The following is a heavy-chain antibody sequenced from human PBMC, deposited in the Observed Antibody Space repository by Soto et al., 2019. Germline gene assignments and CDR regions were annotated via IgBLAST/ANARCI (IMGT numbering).Heavy chain of an antibody. CDR2: IYSGGST. CDR3: AGFTSHGWYYYHYSMDV. Sequence: EVRLVETGGGLIQPGGSLRLSCAASGFTVSNNYRYWVRQAPGKGLEWVSVIYSGGSTYHADSVKGRCTTSREISKNTLYLQMNSLGAEDTAVYYCAGFTSHGWYYYHYSMDVWVQGTTVTVSS. J-gene: IGHJ6*02. CDR1: GFTVSNNY. D-gene: IGHD6-19*01. V-gene: IGHV3-53*02.